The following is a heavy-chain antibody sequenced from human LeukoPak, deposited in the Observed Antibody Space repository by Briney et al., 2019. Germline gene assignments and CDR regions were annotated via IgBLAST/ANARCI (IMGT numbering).Heavy chain of an antibody. CDR1: GFTFSSYS. V-gene: IGHV3-21*01. CDR3: ARDYYGPLGAFDI. Sequence: GGSLRLSCAASGFTFSSYSMNWVRQAPGKGLAWVSSISSSSSYIYYADSVKGRFTISRDNAKNSLYLQMNSLRAEDTAVYYCARDYYGPLGAFDIWGQGTMVTVSS. D-gene: IGHD3-22*01. CDR2: ISSSSSYI. J-gene: IGHJ3*02.